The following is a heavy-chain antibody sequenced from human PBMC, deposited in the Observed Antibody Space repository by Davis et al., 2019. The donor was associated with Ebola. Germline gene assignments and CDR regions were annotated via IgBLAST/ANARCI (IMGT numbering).Heavy chain of an antibody. CDR1: GFTFSSYP. CDR3: VRDKDYGFDF. J-gene: IGHJ4*02. V-gene: IGHV3-48*02. Sequence: PGGSLRLSCTASGFTFSSYPMNWVRQAPGKGLEWISNIRTTSEGGMTYADSVKGRFTISRDDVHDSLSLQMTSLRDEDTAVYYCVRDKDYGFDFWGQGTLVTVSS. CDR2: IRTTSEGG. D-gene: IGHD4-17*01.